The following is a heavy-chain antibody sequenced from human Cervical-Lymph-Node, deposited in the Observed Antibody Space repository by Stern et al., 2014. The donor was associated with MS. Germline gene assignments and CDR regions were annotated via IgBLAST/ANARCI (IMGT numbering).Heavy chain of an antibody. Sequence: EVQLVESGGGEVQPGGSLRLSCVASDLAFSRYWMNWVRQAPGKGLQWVANINQAGSEKYYVDSVKGRFNISRDNAKKSLYLQMNNLRSEDTAVYYCANGGTTWNWGQGTLVTVSS. CDR3: ANGGTTWN. CDR1: DLAFSRYW. V-gene: IGHV3-7*03. D-gene: IGHD1-1*01. J-gene: IGHJ4*02. CDR2: INQAGSEK.